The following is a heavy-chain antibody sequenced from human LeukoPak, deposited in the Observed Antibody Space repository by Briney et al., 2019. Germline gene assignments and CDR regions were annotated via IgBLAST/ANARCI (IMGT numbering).Heavy chain of an antibody. CDR3: ARPHLWFGELYFDY. J-gene: IGHJ4*02. CDR2: IKQDGSEK. CDR1: GFTFSSYW. D-gene: IGHD3-10*01. V-gene: IGHV3-7*01. Sequence: PGGSLRLSCAASGFTFSSYWMSRVRQAPGKGLEWVANIKQDGSEKYYVDSVKGRFTISRDNAKNSLYLQMNSLRAEDTAVYYCARPHLWFGELYFDYWGQGTLVTVSS.